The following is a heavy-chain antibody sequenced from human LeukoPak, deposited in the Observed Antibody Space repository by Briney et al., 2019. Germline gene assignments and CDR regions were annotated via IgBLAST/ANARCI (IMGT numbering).Heavy chain of an antibody. Sequence: HGESLKISCKGSGYSFTSYWIGWVRQMPGKGLEWMGIIYPGDSDTRYSPSFQGQVTISADKSISTAYLQWSSLKASDTAMYYCARQVRCSSTSCYWFDPWGQGTLVTVSS. CDR2: IYPGDSDT. V-gene: IGHV5-51*01. CDR3: ARQVRCSSTSCYWFDP. CDR1: GYSFTSYW. D-gene: IGHD2-2*01. J-gene: IGHJ5*02.